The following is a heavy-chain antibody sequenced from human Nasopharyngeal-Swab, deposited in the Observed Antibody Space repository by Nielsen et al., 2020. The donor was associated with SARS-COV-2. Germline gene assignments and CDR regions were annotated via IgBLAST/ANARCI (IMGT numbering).Heavy chain of an antibody. Sequence: GESLKISCAASGFTFSSYSMNWVRQAPGTGPEWVSSISDSSSFIYYADSVKGRFTISRDNAKNSLYLQMNSLRAEDTAVYYCARGGYSRPSWGQGTLVTVSS. J-gene: IGHJ4*02. D-gene: IGHD6-13*01. V-gene: IGHV3-21*01. CDR2: ISDSSSFI. CDR1: GFTFSSYS. CDR3: ARGGYSRPS.